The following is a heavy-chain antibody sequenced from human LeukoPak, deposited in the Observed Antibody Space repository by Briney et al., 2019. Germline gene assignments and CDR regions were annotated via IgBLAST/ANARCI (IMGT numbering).Heavy chain of an antibody. CDR1: GXTFSSYS. CDR2: ISSSGTYI. V-gene: IGHV3-21*01. J-gene: IGHJ4*02. D-gene: IGHD1-26*01. CDR3: ASGYGRARASDY. Sequence: PGGSLRLSWAASGXTFSSYSMNWVRQAPGKGLEWISSISSSGTYIYYADSVKGRFTISRDNAKNSLYLQMNSLRAEDTAVYYCASGYGRARASDYWGQGTLVTVSS.